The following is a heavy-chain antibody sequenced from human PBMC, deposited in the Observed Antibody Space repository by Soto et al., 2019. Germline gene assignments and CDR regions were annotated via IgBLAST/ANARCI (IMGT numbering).Heavy chain of an antibody. CDR2: IKRDGSEK. V-gene: IGHV3-7*01. D-gene: IGHD4-17*01. Sequence: VQLVESGGGLVQPGGSLRLSCAASGFTFSSYWMSWVRQAPGKGLEWVANIKRDGSEKYYVDSVKGRFPISRDNAKSSLYLQMNSLRAEDTAEYYCARSSHLYGDYVAYWGQRTLVTVSS. CDR1: GFTFSSYW. J-gene: IGHJ4*02. CDR3: ARSSHLYGDYVAY.